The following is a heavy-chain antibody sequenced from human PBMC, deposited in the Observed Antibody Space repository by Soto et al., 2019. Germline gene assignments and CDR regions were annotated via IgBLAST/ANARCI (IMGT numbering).Heavy chain of an antibody. D-gene: IGHD3-9*01. Sequence: PSETLSLTCTVSGGSISSSSYYWGWIRQPPGKGLEWIGSIYYSGSTYYNPSLKSRVTISVDTSKNQFSLKLSSVTAADTAVYYCARRSVTYYDILTGYYSFDCWGQGALVT. J-gene: IGHJ4*02. CDR2: IYYSGST. V-gene: IGHV4-39*01. CDR1: GGSISSSSYY. CDR3: ARRSVTYYDILTGYYSFDC.